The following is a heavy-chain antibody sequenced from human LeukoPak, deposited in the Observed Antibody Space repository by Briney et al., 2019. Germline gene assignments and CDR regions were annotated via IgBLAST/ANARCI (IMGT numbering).Heavy chain of an antibody. CDR1: GGSISSDTYY. Sequence: PSETLSLTCTVPGGSISSDTYYWSWIRQPAGKGLEWIGRIYASGNSNYNASLKSRVTISIDTSKNQFSLRLNSVIATDTAVYYCAGTRRYCSGGSCYNWFDPWGQGILVTVSS. CDR2: IYASGNS. D-gene: IGHD2-15*01. CDR3: AGTRRYCSGGSCYNWFDP. J-gene: IGHJ5*02. V-gene: IGHV4-61*02.